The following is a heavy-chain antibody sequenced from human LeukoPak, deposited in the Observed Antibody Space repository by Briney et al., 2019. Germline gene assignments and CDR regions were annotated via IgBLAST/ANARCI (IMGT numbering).Heavy chain of an antibody. CDR3: ARVRSVGGNPHAFNI. CDR1: GFTFSSYS. V-gene: IGHV3-21*01. CDR2: ISGDSRYI. Sequence: PGGSLRLSCAASGFTFSSYSMNWVRQAPGKGLEWVSAISGDSRYIYYADSVKGRFTISRDNAKNSLYLQVNSLRVEDTALYYCARVRSVGGNPHAFNIWGQGTMVTVSS. D-gene: IGHD4-23*01. J-gene: IGHJ3*02.